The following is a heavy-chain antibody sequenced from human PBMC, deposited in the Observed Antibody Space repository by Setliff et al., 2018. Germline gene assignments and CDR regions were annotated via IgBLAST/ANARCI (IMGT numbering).Heavy chain of an antibody. CDR2: IYYRGST. J-gene: IGHJ5*02. CDR1: GYSISSGYN. V-gene: IGHV4-38-2*01. D-gene: IGHD3-10*01. Sequence: SETLSLTCAASGYSISSGYNWGWIRQPPGKGLVWIASIYYRGSTSYNSSLKSRVSISVDTSKNQFSLKLSSVTAADTAVYYCARGKGTWVLLRWFDPWGQGTLVTVSS. CDR3: ARGKGTWVLLRWFDP.